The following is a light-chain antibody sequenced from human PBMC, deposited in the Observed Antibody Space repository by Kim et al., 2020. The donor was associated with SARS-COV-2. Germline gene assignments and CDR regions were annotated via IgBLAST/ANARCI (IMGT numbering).Light chain of an antibody. CDR1: QSISNY. CDR2: AAS. J-gene: IGKJ4*01. V-gene: IGKV1-39*01. Sequence: DIQMTQSPSSLSASVGDRVTITCRASQSISNYLNWYQQKPGKAPKLLIYAASSLQSGVPSSFSGSGSGTDFTLTISSLQPEDFATYYCQQGYSTPLTFGGGTKV. CDR3: QQGYSTPLT.